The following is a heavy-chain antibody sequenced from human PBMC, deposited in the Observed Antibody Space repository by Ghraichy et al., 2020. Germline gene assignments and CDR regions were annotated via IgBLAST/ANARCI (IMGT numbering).Heavy chain of an antibody. CDR3: AKDPLFGAADYYYYGMDV. CDR1: GFTFSSYA. J-gene: IGHJ6*02. V-gene: IGHV3-23*01. CDR2: ISGSGGST. D-gene: IGHD3-3*01. Sequence: GGSLRLSCAASGFTFSSYAMSWVRQAPGKGLEWVSAISGSGGSTYYADSVKGRFTISRDNSKNTLYLQMNSLRAEDTAVYYCAKDPLFGAADYYYYGMDVWGQGTTVTVSS.